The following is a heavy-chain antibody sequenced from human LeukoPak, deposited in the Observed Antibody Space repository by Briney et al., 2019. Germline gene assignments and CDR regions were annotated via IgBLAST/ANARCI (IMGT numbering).Heavy chain of an antibody. CDR2: MNPNSGNT. CDR1: GYTFTSYD. J-gene: IGHJ4*02. CDR3: AKDRGSSGWDGLDY. D-gene: IGHD6-19*01. V-gene: IGHV1-8*01. Sequence: GASVKVSCKASGYTFTSYDINRVRQATGQGLEWMGWMNPNSGNTGYAQKFQGRVTMTRNTPISTAYMELSSLRSEDTAVYYCAKDRGSSGWDGLDYWGQGTLVTVSS.